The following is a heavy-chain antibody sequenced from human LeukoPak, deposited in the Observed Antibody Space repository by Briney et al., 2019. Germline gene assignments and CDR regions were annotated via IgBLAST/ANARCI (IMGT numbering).Heavy chain of an antibody. D-gene: IGHD6-13*01. CDR1: GFTFSTYA. V-gene: IGHV3-23*01. CDR2: ISGGSSDT. Sequence: GGSLRLSCAASGFTFSTYARSWVRQAPGEGLEWVSAISGGSSDTHYADSVKGRFTVSRDSAKNTVFLQMNSLRAEDTAVYFCARGISSTWYFDYWGQGALVTVSS. CDR3: ARGISSTWYFDY. J-gene: IGHJ4*02.